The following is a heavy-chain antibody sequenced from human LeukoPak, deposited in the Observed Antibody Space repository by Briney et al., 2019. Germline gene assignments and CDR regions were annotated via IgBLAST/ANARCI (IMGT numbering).Heavy chain of an antibody. CDR2: IRSKANSYAT. CDR1: GFTFSGSA. V-gene: IGHV3-73*01. Sequence: PGGSLRLSCAASGFTFSGSAMHWVRQASGKGLEWVGRIRSKANSYATAYAASVKGRFTISRDDSKNTAYLQMNSLRAEDTAVYYCAKGGSITGKLDYWGQGTLVTVSS. CDR3: AKGGSITGKLDY. D-gene: IGHD1-20*01. J-gene: IGHJ4*02.